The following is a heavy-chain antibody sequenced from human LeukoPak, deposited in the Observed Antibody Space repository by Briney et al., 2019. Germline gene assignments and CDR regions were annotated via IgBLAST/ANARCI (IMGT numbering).Heavy chain of an antibody. Sequence: GGSLRLSCAASGFTVSSNYMSWVRQAPGKGPVWVSRINGDGSSTSYADSVKGRFTISRDNAKNTLYLQMNSLRVEDTAVYYCARVLAARPFDYWGQGTLVTVSS. V-gene: IGHV3-74*01. CDR2: INGDGSST. CDR3: ARVLAARPFDY. CDR1: GFTVSSNY. D-gene: IGHD6-6*01. J-gene: IGHJ4*02.